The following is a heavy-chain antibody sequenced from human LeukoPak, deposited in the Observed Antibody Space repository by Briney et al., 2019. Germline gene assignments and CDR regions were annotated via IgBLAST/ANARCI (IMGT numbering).Heavy chain of an antibody. CDR1: GFTFSNAW. CDR3: TTDRWDCSSTSCPFDY. D-gene: IGHD2-2*01. CDR2: IKSKTDGGTT. J-gene: IGHJ4*02. Sequence: GGSLRLSCAASGFTFSNAWMSWVRQAPGKGLEWVGRIKSKTDGGTTDYAARVKGRFSISRDDSKNTLYLQMNSLKTEDTAVYYCTTDRWDCSSTSCPFDYWGQGTLVTVSS. V-gene: IGHV3-15*01.